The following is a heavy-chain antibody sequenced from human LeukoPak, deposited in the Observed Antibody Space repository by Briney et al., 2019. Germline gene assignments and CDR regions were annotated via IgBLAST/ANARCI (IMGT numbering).Heavy chain of an antibody. D-gene: IGHD2-2*01. CDR1: GFTFSSSG. V-gene: IGHV3-30*02. J-gene: IGHJ4*02. Sequence: PGGSLRLSCAASGFTFSSSGMHWVRQAPGKGLEWVAFIRYDGSNKYYADSVEGRFTISRENSKNTLYLQMKSLRAEDTAVYYCARTRGIVVVPAARFDYWGQGTLVTVSS. CDR3: ARTRGIVVVPAARFDY. CDR2: IRYDGSNK.